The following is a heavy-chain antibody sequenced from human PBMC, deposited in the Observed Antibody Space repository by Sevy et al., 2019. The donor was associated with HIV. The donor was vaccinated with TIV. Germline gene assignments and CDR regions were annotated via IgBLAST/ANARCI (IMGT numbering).Heavy chain of an antibody. Sequence: GGSLRLSCAASGFTFSNYAMSWVRQTQGKGLEWVSAISGSAEATSYTDPLKGRFTISGDNSKNTVYLQMNSLRAEDTAVYYCVKEVSQYSYSDYWGQGTLVTVSS. CDR2: ISGSAEAT. J-gene: IGHJ4*02. CDR3: VKEVSQYSYSDY. V-gene: IGHV3-23*01. CDR1: GFTFSNYA. D-gene: IGHD5-18*01.